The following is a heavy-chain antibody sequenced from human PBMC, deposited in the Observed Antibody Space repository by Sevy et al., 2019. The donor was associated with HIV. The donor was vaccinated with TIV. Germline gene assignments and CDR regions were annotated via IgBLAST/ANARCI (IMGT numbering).Heavy chain of an antibody. CDR1: GHTFSGNY. D-gene: IGHD4-4*01. CDR2: INSNSGAI. V-gene: IGHV1-2*02. J-gene: IGHJ4*02. CDR3: ATAYSYDY. Sequence: ASVKVSCKASGHTFSGNYIQWVRQAPGQGLEWLGWINSNSGAISYAQKFQDRVAMTRDTSTTTAYMELSRLRSDDTAVYYCATAYSYDYWGQGTLVTVSS.